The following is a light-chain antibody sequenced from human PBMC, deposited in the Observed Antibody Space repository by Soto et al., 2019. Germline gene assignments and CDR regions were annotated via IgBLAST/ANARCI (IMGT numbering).Light chain of an antibody. CDR1: QSISSW. V-gene: IGKV1-5*01. CDR2: DDS. Sequence: DIQMTQSPFTLSASVGDRVTITCRASQSISSWLAWYQQKPGKAPKLLIYDDSSLESGVPSRFSGSGSGTEFTLTISSLQPDDFATYYCQQYNSYPTFGQGTKVDIK. J-gene: IGKJ1*01. CDR3: QQYNSYPT.